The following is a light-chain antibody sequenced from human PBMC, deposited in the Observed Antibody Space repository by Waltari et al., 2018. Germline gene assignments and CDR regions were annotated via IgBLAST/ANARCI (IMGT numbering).Light chain of an antibody. CDR1: QSVSSSY. CDR3: QQYGSSLL. V-gene: IGKV3-20*01. J-gene: IGKJ1*01. Sequence: EIVLTQSPGTLSLSPGARATLSCRASQSVSSSYLAWYQQKPGQAPRLLIYGASSRATGIPDRFSGSGSGTDFTLTISRLEPEDVAVYYCQQYGSSLLFGQGTKVEIK. CDR2: GAS.